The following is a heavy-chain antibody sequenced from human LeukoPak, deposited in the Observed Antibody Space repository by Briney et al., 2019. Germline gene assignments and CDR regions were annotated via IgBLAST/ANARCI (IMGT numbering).Heavy chain of an antibody. CDR1: GFTFSSYA. CDR2: ISSSGTTI. CDR3: ARDSTSLPI. J-gene: IGHJ6*04. V-gene: IGHV3-48*03. D-gene: IGHD2-2*01. Sequence: PGGSLRLSCAASGFTFSSYAMSWVRQAPGKGLEWVSYISSSGTTIYYADSVKGRFTITRDNAKNSLYLQMNSLRAEDTAVYYCARDSTSLPIWGKGTTVTVSS.